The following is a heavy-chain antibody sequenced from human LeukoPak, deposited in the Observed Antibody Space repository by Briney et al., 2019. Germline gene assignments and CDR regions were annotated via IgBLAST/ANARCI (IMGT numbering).Heavy chain of an antibody. CDR1: GGSISSGHF. CDR3: AKNNWFDP. J-gene: IGHJ5*02. V-gene: IGHV4-34*01. CDR2: ISHSGTT. Sequence: PSETLSLTCTVSGGSISSGHFWSWIRQTPGEGLEWIGEISHSGTTKYNPSLKSRVTISADTSKNQFSLKLTSVTAADTGVYYCAKNNWFDPWGQGTLVTVSS.